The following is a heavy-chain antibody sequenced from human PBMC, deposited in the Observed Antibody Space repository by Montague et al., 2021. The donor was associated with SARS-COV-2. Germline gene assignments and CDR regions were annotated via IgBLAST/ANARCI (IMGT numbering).Heavy chain of an antibody. D-gene: IGHD6-6*01. CDR3: ARLRSSSNWYFDL. V-gene: IGHV4-31*03. CDR2: IYYGGST. Sequence: TLSLTCTVSGGSISSGGYYWSWIRQHPRKGLEWIGYIYYGGSTYYNPSLKSRVTISVDTSKNQFSLKLSSVTAADTAVYYCARLRSSSNWYFDLWGRGTLVTVSS. CDR1: GGSISSGGYY. J-gene: IGHJ2*01.